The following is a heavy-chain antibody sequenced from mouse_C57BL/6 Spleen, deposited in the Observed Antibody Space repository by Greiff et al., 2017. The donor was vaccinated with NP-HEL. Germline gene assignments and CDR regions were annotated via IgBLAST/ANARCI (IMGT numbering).Heavy chain of an antibody. J-gene: IGHJ2*01. CDR1: GFTFTDYY. CDR3: ARSPPSYYYGSSGGYFDY. D-gene: IGHD1-1*01. CDR2: IRNKANGYTT. V-gene: IGHV7-3*01. Sequence: EVQLVESGGGLVQPGGSLSLSCAASGFTFTDYYMSWVRQPPGKALGWLGFIRNKANGYTTEYSASVKGRFTISRDNSQSILYLQMNALRAEDSATYYCARSPPSYYYGSSGGYFDYWGQGTTLTVSS.